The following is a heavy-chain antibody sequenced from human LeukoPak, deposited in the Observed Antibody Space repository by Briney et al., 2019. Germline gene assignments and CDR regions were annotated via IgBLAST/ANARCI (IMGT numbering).Heavy chain of an antibody. CDR3: ARDRSLRAGSLNYFDY. J-gene: IGHJ4*02. CDR1: GYTFTSYY. D-gene: IGHD6-13*01. V-gene: IGHV1-46*01. Sequence: ASVKVSCKASGYTFTSYYMHWVRQAPGQGLEWMGIINPSGGSTSYAQKFRGRVTMTRDTSTSTVYMERSSLRSEDTAVYYCARDRSLRAGSLNYFDYWGQGTLVTVSS. CDR2: INPSGGST.